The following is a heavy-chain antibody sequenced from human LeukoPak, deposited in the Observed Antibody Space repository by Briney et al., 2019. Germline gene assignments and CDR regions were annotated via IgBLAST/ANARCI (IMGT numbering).Heavy chain of an antibody. V-gene: IGHV7-4-1*02. CDR2: INTNTGNP. CDR3: ARSNNDGDYLGVGFDY. Sequence: ASVKVSCKASGYTFNNYAMNWVRQAPGQGLEWMGWINTNTGNPTYAQGFTGRFVFSLAPSVTTAYLQVSSLKAEDTAVYYCARSNNDGDYLGVGFDYWGQGTLVTVSS. CDR1: GYTFNNYA. D-gene: IGHD3-16*01. J-gene: IGHJ4*02.